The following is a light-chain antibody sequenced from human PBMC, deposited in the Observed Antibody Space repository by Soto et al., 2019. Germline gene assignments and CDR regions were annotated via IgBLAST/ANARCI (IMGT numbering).Light chain of an antibody. CDR3: SSFTSSFTYV. CDR1: SSDFDGFTK. V-gene: IGLV2-14*03. CDR2: DVT. Sequence: QSVLTQPASVSGSPGQSIAISCTGTSSDFDGFTKVSWYQHHPDKAPKLMMYDVTNRPPGVSDRFSGSKSGNTASLIISGLQAEDEADYYCSSFTSSFTYVFGSGTKVTVL. J-gene: IGLJ1*01.